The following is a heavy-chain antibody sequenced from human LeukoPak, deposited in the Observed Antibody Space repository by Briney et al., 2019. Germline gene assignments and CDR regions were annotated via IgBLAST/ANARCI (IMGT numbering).Heavy chain of an antibody. CDR2: IGAYNGNT. J-gene: IGHJ5*02. V-gene: IGHV1-18*01. D-gene: IGHD3-3*01. Sequence: ASVKVSCKASGYTFTSYSFNWVRQAPGQGLEWMGWIGAYNGNTNYAQKFQGRVTMTTDTSTRTAYMELRSLRSDDTAVYYCARGLEWLTRRHNWFDPWGQGTLVTVSS. CDR3: ARGLEWLTRRHNWFDP. CDR1: GYTFTSYS.